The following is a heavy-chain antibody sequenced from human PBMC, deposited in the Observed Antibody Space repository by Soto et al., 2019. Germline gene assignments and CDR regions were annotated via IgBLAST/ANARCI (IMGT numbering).Heavy chain of an antibody. CDR2: ISYDGSDK. V-gene: IGHV3-30*18. CDR3: AKSVYNWNDGFFDY. CDR1: GFTISGHG. D-gene: IGHD1-1*01. Sequence: GGSLRLSCTASGFTISGHGMHWVRQAPGKGLEWLAVISYDGSDKFYGDSVKDRFTISRDNSKNTLYLQMSSLRAEDTAVYYCAKSVYNWNDGFFDYWGQGTLVTVSS. J-gene: IGHJ4*02.